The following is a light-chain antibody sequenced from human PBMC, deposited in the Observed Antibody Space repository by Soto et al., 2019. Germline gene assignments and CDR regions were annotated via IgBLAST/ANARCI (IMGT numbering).Light chain of an antibody. CDR2: EVS. J-gene: IGLJ1*01. CDR3: SPYTSRSPIYV. Sequence: QSALTQPASVSGSPGQSITISCTGTSSDVGGYNYVSWYQQHPGKAPKLMIYEVSNRPSGVSNRFSGSKSGNTASLTISGLQAEDEADYYCSPYTSRSPIYVFGNATKVTV. CDR1: SSDVGGYNY. V-gene: IGLV2-14*01.